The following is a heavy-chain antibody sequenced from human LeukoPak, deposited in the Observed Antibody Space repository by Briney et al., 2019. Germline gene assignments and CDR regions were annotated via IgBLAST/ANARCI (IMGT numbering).Heavy chain of an antibody. CDR2: ISGSGRTT. CDR3: AKDTNWNYDWFDP. V-gene: IGHV3-23*01. J-gene: IGHJ5*02. D-gene: IGHD1-7*01. CDR1: GFTFSSYW. Sequence: GGSLRLSCAASGFTFSSYWMHWVRQAPGKGLVWVSAISGSGRTTYYADSVKGRFTISRDNSKSTLYLQMNSLRAEDTAVYYCAKDTNWNYDWFDPWGQGTLVTVSS.